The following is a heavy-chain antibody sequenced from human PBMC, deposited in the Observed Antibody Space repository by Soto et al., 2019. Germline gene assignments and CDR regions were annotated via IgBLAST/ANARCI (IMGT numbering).Heavy chain of an antibody. CDR2: INPSGGST. V-gene: IGHV1-46*01. D-gene: IGHD3-22*01. J-gene: IGHJ4*02. CDR3: ARPYYYDSSGYVLGY. CDR1: AYTFTSYY. Sequence: QVQLVQSGAEVKKPGASVKVSCKASAYTFTSYYMHWVRQAPGQGLEWMGIINPSGGSTSYAQKFQGRVTMTRDTSTSTVYMELSSLRSEDTAVHYCARPYYYDSSGYVLGYWGQGTLVTVSS.